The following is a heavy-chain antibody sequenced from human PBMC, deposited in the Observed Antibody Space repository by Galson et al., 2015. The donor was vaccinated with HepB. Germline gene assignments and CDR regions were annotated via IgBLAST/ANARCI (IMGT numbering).Heavy chain of an antibody. CDR2: ISSSSSYI. CDR3: ARGANKMVGGFDGAYYYYYGMDV. J-gene: IGHJ6*02. V-gene: IGHV3-21*01. D-gene: IGHD1-26*01. Sequence: SLRLSCAASGFTFSSYSMNWVRQAPGKGLEWVSSISSSSSYIYYADSVKGRFTTSRDNAKNSLYLQMNSLRAEDTAVYYCARGANKMVGGFDGAYYYYYGMDVWGQGTTVTVSS. CDR1: GFTFSSYS.